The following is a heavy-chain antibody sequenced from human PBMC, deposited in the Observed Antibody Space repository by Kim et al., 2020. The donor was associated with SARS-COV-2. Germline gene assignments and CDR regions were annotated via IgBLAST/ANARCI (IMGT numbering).Heavy chain of an antibody. J-gene: IGHJ4*02. CDR3: AKDQGVLTGYYV. D-gene: IGHD3-9*01. Sequence: YYADSVKGRFTISTDNSKNTMYLQMNSLRAEDTAVYYCAKDQGVLTGYYVWGQGTLVTVSS. V-gene: IGHV3-23*01.